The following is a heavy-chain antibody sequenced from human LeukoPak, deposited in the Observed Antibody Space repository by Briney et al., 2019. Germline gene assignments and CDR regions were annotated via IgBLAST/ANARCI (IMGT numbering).Heavy chain of an antibody. CDR2: ISYGGSNK. J-gene: IGHJ4*02. D-gene: IGHD2-15*01. CDR1: GFTFSSYA. CDR3: ARGGYCSGGSCYSRYLFDY. V-gene: IGHV3-30-3*01. Sequence: GGSLKLSCAASGFTFSSYAMHWVRQAPGKGLEWVAVISYGGSNKYYADSVKGRFTISRDNSKNTLYLQMNSLRAEDTAVYYCARGGYCSGGSCYSRYLFDYWGQGTLVTVSS.